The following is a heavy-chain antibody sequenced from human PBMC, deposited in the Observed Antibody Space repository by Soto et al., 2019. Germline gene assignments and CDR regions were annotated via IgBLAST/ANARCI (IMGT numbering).Heavy chain of an antibody. D-gene: IGHD3-9*01. V-gene: IGHV4-39*01. CDR2: IYYSGST. J-gene: IGHJ6*04. CDR3: ARGYDILPGYYRDHCSPCCMDV. Sequence: SXTVALTCTVSGGCSSSSSYYCGVIRQPPRKGLEWIGSIYYSGSTYYNPSLKSRVTISVDTSKNQFSLKLSPVTAADTAVYYCARGYDILPGYYRDHCSPCCMDVCGKGTLVT. CDR1: GGCSSSSSYY.